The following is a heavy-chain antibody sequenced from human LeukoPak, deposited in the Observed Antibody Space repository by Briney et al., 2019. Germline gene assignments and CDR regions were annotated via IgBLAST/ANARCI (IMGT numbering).Heavy chain of an antibody. CDR2: IYTSGST. CDR3: ARSGYCSSTSCYHAY. J-gene: IGHJ4*02. Sequence: SETLSLTCTVSGGSISSYYWSWIRQPAGKGLEWIGRIYTSGSTNYNPSLKSRVTMSVDTSKNQFPLKLSSVTAADTAVYYCARSGYCSSTSCYHAYWGQGTLVTVSS. V-gene: IGHV4-4*07. D-gene: IGHD2-2*01. CDR1: GGSISSYY.